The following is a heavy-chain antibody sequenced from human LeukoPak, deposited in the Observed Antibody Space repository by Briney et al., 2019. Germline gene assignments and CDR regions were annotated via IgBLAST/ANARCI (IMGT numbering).Heavy chain of an antibody. J-gene: IGHJ4*02. CDR3: ARANTIFGVEPDYYFDY. CDR1: GFSFSSYE. D-gene: IGHD3-3*01. CDR2: ISSSGGNI. Sequence: SGGSLRLSCAASGFSFSSYEMIWVRQAPGNGLEWISYISSSGGNIYYADSVKGRFTISRDNAKNSLYLQMNSLRVEDTAVYYCARANTIFGVEPDYYFDYWGQGTLVSVSS. V-gene: IGHV3-48*03.